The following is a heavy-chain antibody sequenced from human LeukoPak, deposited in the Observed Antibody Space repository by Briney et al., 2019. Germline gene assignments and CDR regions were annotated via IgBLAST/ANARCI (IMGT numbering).Heavy chain of an antibody. V-gene: IGHV1-2*02. CDR1: GYTFTGYY. Sequence: ASVKVSCKASGYTFTGYYMHWVRQAPGQGLEWMGWINPNSGGTNYAQKFQGRVTMTRDTSISTAYMELSRLRSDDTAVYYCARASVTTVVGHHWGQGTLVTVSS. D-gene: IGHD4-17*01. J-gene: IGHJ5*02. CDR3: ARASVTTVVGHH. CDR2: INPNSGGT.